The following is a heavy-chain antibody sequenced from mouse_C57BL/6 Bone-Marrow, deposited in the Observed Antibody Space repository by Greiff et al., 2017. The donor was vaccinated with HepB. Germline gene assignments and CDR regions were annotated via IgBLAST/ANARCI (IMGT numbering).Heavy chain of an antibody. D-gene: IGHD2-4*01. J-gene: IGHJ3*01. CDR3: TIIYYDYDVAY. CDR2: IDPETGGT. Sequence: QVQLKQSGAELVRPGASVTLSCKASGYTFTDYEMHWVKQTPVHGLEWIGAIDPETGGTAYNQKFKGKAILTADKSSSTAYMERRSLTSEDSAVYYCTIIYYDYDVAYWGQGTRVTVSA. CDR1: GYTFTDYE. V-gene: IGHV1-15*01.